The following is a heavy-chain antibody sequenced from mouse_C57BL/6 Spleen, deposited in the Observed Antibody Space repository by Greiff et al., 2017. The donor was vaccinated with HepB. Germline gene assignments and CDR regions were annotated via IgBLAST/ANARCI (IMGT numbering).Heavy chain of an antibody. V-gene: IGHV1-82*01. Sequence: LQESGPELVKPGASVKISCKASGYAFSSSWMNWVKQRPGKGLEWIGRIYPGDGDTNYNGKFKGKATLTADKSSSTAYMQLSSLTSEDSAVYFCARYYYDYLAWFAYWGQGTLVTVSA. CDR2: IYPGDGDT. CDR3: ARYYYDYLAWFAY. D-gene: IGHD2-4*01. CDR1: GYAFSSSW. J-gene: IGHJ3*01.